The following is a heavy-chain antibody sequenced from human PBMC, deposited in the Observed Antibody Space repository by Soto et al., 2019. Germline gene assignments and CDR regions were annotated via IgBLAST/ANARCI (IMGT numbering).Heavy chain of an antibody. CDR3: AKDSSSSSGNGDY. Sequence: QVQLVESGGGVVQPGRSLRLSCAASGFTFSSYGMHWVRQAPGKGLEWVAVISYDGSNKYYADSVKGLFTISRDNSKNTLYLQKYSLRAEDTAVYYCAKDSSSSSGNGDYWGQGTLVTVAS. V-gene: IGHV3-30*18. D-gene: IGHD6-6*01. CDR2: ISYDGSNK. J-gene: IGHJ4*02. CDR1: GFTFSSYG.